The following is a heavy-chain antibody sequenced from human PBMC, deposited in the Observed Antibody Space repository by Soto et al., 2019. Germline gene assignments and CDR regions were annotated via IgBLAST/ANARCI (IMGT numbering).Heavy chain of an antibody. CDR2: IYYSGNT. CDR1: GDSISSTFYY. Sequence: QLQVQESGPGLVKPSETLSLTCTVSGDSISSTFYYWGWIRQPPGKGLEWIGYIYYSGNTYYNPSCKRRVTISVDTSKNQFSLKMKSVTAADAALYDRARQSHDYAAFDSWGQGTMVTVSS. J-gene: IGHJ3*02. V-gene: IGHV4-39*01. CDR3: ARQSHDYAAFDS. D-gene: IGHD2-2*01.